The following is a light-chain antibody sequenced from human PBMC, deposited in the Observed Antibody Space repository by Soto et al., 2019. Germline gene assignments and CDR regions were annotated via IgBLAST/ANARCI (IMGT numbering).Light chain of an antibody. J-gene: IGKJ1*01. CDR2: DAS. CDR3: QQYNSYSPQGT. Sequence: DIQMTQSPSTLSASVGDRVTITCRASQSISSWLAWYQQKPGKAPKLLIYDASSLESGVPSRFSGSGSGREFTLTISSLQPDDFATYYCQQYNSYSPQGTFGQGTKVEIK. CDR1: QSISSW. V-gene: IGKV1-5*01.